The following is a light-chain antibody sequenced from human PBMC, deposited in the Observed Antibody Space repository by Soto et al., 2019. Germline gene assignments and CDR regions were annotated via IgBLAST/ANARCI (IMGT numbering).Light chain of an antibody. CDR2: GAS. V-gene: IGKV1-9*01. CDR3: QQFNAYPLT. CDR1: QGISDY. J-gene: IGKJ4*01. Sequence: DIQLTQSPSFLSTSVGDRVTISCRASQGISDYLAWYQQKPGKAPKLLIYGASTLQSGVPSRFSGSASGTEFTLTISSLQPEDFATYFCQQFNAYPLTFGGGTKLEIK.